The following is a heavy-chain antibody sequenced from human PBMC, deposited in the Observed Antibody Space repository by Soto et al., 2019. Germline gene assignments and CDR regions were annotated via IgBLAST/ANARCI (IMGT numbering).Heavy chain of an antibody. D-gene: IGHD4-17*01. CDR1: GFTFSSYA. CDR2: ISGSGGST. Sequence: GGSLRLSCAASGFTFSSYAMSWVRQAPGKGLEWVSAISGSGGSTYYADSVKGRFTISRDNSKNTLYLQMNSLRAEDTAVYYCAKSRPRDDYGDYGYIEHWGQGTLVTVSS. CDR3: AKSRPRDDYGDYGYIEH. J-gene: IGHJ1*01. V-gene: IGHV3-23*01.